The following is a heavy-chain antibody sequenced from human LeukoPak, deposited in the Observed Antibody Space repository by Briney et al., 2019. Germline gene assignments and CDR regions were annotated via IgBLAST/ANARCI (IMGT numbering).Heavy chain of an antibody. CDR1: GYTFTGYY. CDR3: AGDLPYSYGDDFDY. J-gene: IGHJ4*02. V-gene: IGHV1-2*02. D-gene: IGHD5-18*01. Sequence: ASVKVSCKASGYTFTGYYMRWVRQAPGQGLEWMGWINPNSGGTNYAQKFQGRVTMTRDTSISTAYMELSRLRSDDTAVYYCAGDLPYSYGDDFDYWGQGTLVTVSS. CDR2: INPNSGGT.